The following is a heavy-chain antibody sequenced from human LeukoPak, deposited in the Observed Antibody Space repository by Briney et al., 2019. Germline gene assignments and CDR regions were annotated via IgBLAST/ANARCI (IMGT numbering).Heavy chain of an antibody. V-gene: IGHV3-23*01. D-gene: IGHD3-3*01. J-gene: IGHJ4*02. CDR1: GFTFSSYA. Sequence: GGSLRLSCAASGFTFSSYAMSWVRQAPGKGLEWVSAISGSGGSTYYADSVKGRFTISGDNSKNTLYLQMNSLRAEDTAVYYCAKVGRFLEWLSLGYWGQGTLVTVSS. CDR3: AKVGRFLEWLSLGY. CDR2: ISGSGGST.